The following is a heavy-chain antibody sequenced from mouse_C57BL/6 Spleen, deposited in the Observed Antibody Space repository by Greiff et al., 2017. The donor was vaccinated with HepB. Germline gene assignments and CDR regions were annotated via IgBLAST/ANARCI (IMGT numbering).Heavy chain of an antibody. V-gene: IGHV14-4*01. CDR2: IDPENGDT. J-gene: IGHJ4*01. CDR1: GFNIKDDY. Sequence: EVQLQQSGVELVRPGASVKLSCTASGFNIKDDYMHWVKQRPEQGLEWIGWIDPENGDTEYASKFQGKATITADTSSNTAYLQLSSLTSEDTAVYYCTTLKISYAMDYWGQGTSVTVSS. CDR3: TTLKISYAMDY. D-gene: IGHD1-3*01.